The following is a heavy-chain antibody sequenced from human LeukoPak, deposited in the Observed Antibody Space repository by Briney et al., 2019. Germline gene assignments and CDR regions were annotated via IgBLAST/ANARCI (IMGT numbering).Heavy chain of an antibody. CDR2: INEDGGEK. J-gene: IGHJ4*02. V-gene: IGHV3-7*01. D-gene: IGHD4-17*01. Sequence: GGSLRLSCAASGFPFRTYWMSWVRQAPGKGLEWVANINEDGGEKYYADSVEGRFTISRDNARNSLYVQMNNLRAEDMAVYYCARTSGDPFEYWGQGTLVAVSS. CDR1: GFPFRTYW. CDR3: ARTSGDPFEY.